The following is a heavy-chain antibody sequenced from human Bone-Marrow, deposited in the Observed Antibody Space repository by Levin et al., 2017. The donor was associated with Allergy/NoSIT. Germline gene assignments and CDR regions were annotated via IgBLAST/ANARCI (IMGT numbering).Heavy chain of an antibody. V-gene: IGHV1-46*01. CDR1: GYTFTNYY. J-gene: IGHJ4*02. Sequence: ASVKVSCEASGYTFTNYYMYWVRQAPGQGLEWMGMIIPRDGSTSYKHNFQGRVTITRDTSTSTVYMHLSSLRSEDMAVYYCARGPRPTSGTTWGIDYWGRGTLVTVSS. D-gene: IGHD4-11*01. CDR3: ARGPRPTSGTTWGIDY. CDR2: IIPRDGST.